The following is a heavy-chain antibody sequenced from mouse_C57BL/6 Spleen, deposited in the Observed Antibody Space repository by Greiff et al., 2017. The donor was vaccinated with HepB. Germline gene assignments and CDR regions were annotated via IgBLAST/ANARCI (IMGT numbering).Heavy chain of an antibody. Sequence: EVMLVESGGGLVKPGGSLKLSCAASGFTFSSYTMSWVRQTPEKRLEWVATISGGGGNTYYPDSVKGRFTISRDNAKNTLYLQMSSLRSEDTALYYCARQDFSPFAYWGQGTLVTVSA. J-gene: IGHJ3*01. V-gene: IGHV5-9*01. CDR3: ARQDFSPFAY. CDR1: GFTFSSYT. CDR2: ISGGGGNT.